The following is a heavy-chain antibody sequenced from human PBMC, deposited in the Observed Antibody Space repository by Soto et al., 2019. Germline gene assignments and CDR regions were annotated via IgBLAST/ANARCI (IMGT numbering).Heavy chain of an antibody. J-gene: IGHJ3*02. CDR3: ARGHLGYCSSTSCLEAFDI. Sequence: SETLSLTCTVSGGSISSGGYYWSWIRQHPGKGLEWIGYIYYSGSTYYNPSLKSRVTISVDTSKNQFSLKLSSVTAADTAVYYCARGHLGYCSSTSCLEAFDIWGQGTMVTVSS. CDR1: GGSISSGGYY. V-gene: IGHV4-31*03. D-gene: IGHD2-2*01. CDR2: IYYSGST.